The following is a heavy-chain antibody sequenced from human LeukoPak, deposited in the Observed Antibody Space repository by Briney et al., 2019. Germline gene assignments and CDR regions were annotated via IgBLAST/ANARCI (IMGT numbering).Heavy chain of an antibody. J-gene: IGHJ4*02. CDR2: ISYDGSGQ. D-gene: IGHD6-19*01. CDR3: ARANRPFHTSGWYKDH. CDR1: GFTFSSYA. V-gene: IGHV3-30-3*01. Sequence: GRSLRLSCAASGFTFSSYAMHWVRQAPGKGLEWVALISYDGSGQYYTESVKGRFTISRDNSKNTLYLQVNSLRVEDTAVYYCARANRPFHTSGWYKDHWGQGTLVTVSS.